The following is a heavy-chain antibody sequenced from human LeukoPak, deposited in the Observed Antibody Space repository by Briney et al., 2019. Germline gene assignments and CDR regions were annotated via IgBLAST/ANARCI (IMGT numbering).Heavy chain of an antibody. CDR1: GFTFSSYA. D-gene: IGHD4-17*01. Sequence: GGSLRLSCAASGFTFSSYAMSWVRQAPGKGLEWVSAISGSGGSTYYADSVKGRLTISRDNSKNTLYLQMNSLRAEDMAVYYCARDTVTTDYFDYWGQGTLVTVSS. CDR2: ISGSGGST. J-gene: IGHJ4*02. CDR3: ARDTVTTDYFDY. V-gene: IGHV3-23*01.